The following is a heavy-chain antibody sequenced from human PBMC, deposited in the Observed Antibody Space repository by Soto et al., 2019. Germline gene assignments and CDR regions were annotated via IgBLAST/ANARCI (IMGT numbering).Heavy chain of an antibody. D-gene: IGHD4-17*01. V-gene: IGHV4-31*03. Sequence: SETLSLTCTVSGGSISSGGYYWSWIRQHPGKGLEWIGYIYYSGSTYYNPSLKSRVTISVDTSKNQFPLKLSSVTAADTAVYYCARAILTTVHAFDIWGQGTMVTVSS. CDR2: IYYSGST. CDR1: GGSISSGGYY. J-gene: IGHJ3*02. CDR3: ARAILTTVHAFDI.